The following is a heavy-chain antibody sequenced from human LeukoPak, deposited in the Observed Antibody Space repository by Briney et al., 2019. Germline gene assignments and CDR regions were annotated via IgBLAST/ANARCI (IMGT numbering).Heavy chain of an antibody. CDR1: GGSTSSYY. Sequence: PSETLSLTCTVSGGSTSSYYWSWIRQPPGKGLEWIGYIYYSGSTNYNPSLKSRVTISVDTSKNQFSLKLSSVTAADTAVYYCARTSLMYYDILTGYYSPKYYFDYWGQGTLVTVSS. V-gene: IGHV4-59*01. CDR2: IYYSGST. J-gene: IGHJ4*02. D-gene: IGHD3-9*01. CDR3: ARTSLMYYDILTGYYSPKYYFDY.